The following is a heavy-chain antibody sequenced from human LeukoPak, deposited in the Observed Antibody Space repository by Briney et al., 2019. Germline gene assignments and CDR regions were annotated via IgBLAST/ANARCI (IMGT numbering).Heavy chain of an antibody. CDR2: KSAENGNT. CDR3: AGGYSGSGSYYNFDY. V-gene: IGHV1-18*01. Sequence: SVKVSCKASGYTFTSYAINGVRQAPCQGREWVGWKSAENGNTNNAQRLQGIVTVTTETSTSTLYMELRSLRSYETEVYFCAGGYSGSGSYYNFDYWGQGTLVTVSS. CDR1: GYTFTSYA. D-gene: IGHD3-10*01. J-gene: IGHJ4*02.